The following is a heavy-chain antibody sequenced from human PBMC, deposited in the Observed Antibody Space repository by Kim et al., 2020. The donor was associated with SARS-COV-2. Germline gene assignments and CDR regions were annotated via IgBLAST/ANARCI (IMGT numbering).Heavy chain of an antibody. J-gene: IGHJ6*02. CDR2: ISSSSSYI. D-gene: IGHD6-13*01. Sequence: GGSLRLSCAASGFTFSSYSMNWVRQAPGKGLEWVSSISSSSSYIYYADSVKGRFTISRDNAKNSLYLQMNSLRAEDTAVYYCARGDLAAAGSRRKYYYYGMDVWGHGTTGTLSS. CDR1: GFTFSSYS. V-gene: IGHV3-21*01. CDR3: ARGDLAAAGSRRKYYYYGMDV.